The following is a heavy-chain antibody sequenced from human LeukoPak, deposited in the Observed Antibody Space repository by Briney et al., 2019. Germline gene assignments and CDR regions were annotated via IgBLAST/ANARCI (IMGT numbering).Heavy chain of an antibody. CDR2: MNPNSGNT. V-gene: IGHV1-8*01. Sequence: ASVKVSCKASGYTFTSYDINWVRQATGQGLEWMGWMNPNSGNTGYAQKFQGRVTMTRNTSISTAYMELSSLRSEDTAVYYCARVSRWPYGMDVWGQGTTVTVSS. D-gene: IGHD6-13*01. J-gene: IGHJ6*02. CDR3: ARVSRWPYGMDV. CDR1: GYTFTSYD.